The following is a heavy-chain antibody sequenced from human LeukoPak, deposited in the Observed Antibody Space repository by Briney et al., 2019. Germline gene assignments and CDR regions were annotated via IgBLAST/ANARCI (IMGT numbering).Heavy chain of an antibody. D-gene: IGHD3-3*01. CDR2: IYYSGST. Sequence: PSETLSLTCTVSGGSIRSYYWSWIRQPPGKGLEWIGYIYYSGSTNYNPSLKSRVTISVDTSKNQFSLKLSSVTAADTAVYYCARATIYDFWSGYYVLGYFDYWGQGTLVTVSS. CDR3: ARATIYDFWSGYYVLGYFDY. J-gene: IGHJ4*02. CDR1: GGSIRSYY. V-gene: IGHV4-59*01.